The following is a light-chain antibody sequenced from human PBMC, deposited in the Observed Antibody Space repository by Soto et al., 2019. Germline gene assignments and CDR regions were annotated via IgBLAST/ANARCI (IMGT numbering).Light chain of an antibody. CDR3: QQYNSYCT. CDR1: QSISSW. Sequence: DIQMTQSPSTLSASVLDRFTITCRASQSISSWLAWYQQKPGKAPKLLIYDASSLESGVPSRFSGSGSGTEFTLTISSLQPDDFATYYCQQYNSYCTFGQGTKVDIK. V-gene: IGKV1-5*01. CDR2: DAS. J-gene: IGKJ1*01.